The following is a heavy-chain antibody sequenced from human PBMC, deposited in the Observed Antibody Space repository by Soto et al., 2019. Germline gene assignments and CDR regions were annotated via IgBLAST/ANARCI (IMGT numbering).Heavy chain of an antibody. D-gene: IGHD3-10*01. V-gene: IGHV1-69*19. J-gene: IGHJ6*02. CDR2: IIPIFGTA. Sequence: QVQLVQSGAEVKKPGSSVKVSCKASGGTFSSYAISWVRQAPGQGLEWMGGIIPIFGTANYAQKFQGRVRITAGDSPSTAYRERSSLRAEDTAVPYGAVGRTSAVRQAYYHATDPCGPGPSVPV. CDR3: AVGRTSAVRQAYYHATDP. CDR1: GGTFSSYA.